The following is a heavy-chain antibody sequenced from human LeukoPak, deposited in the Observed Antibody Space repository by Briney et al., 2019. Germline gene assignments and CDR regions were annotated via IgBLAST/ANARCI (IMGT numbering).Heavy chain of an antibody. D-gene: IGHD1-26*01. CDR1: GYSISSGYY. CDR3: ATQWELHEFDY. CDR2: IYHSGST. V-gene: IGHV4-38-2*02. J-gene: IGHJ4*02. Sequence: SETLSLTCTVSGYSISSGYYWGWIRQPPGKGLEWIGSIYHSGSTYYNPSLKSRVTISVDTSKNQFSLKLSSVTAADTAVYYCATQWELHEFDYWGQGTLVTVSS.